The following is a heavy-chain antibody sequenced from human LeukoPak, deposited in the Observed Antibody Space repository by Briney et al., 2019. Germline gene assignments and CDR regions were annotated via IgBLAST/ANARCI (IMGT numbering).Heavy chain of an antibody. CDR2: INSGDGGT. Sequence: GASVKVSCKASGYTFTSYYIHWVRQAPGQGLEWMGAINSGDGGTTLPQKFQGRVTLTRDTSTSTLYMELSSLRSEDTAIYYCAREWGPGSSWYFDFWGQGILVTVSS. J-gene: IGHJ4*02. CDR1: GYTFTSYY. V-gene: IGHV1-46*01. CDR3: AREWGPGSSWYFDF. D-gene: IGHD3-10*01.